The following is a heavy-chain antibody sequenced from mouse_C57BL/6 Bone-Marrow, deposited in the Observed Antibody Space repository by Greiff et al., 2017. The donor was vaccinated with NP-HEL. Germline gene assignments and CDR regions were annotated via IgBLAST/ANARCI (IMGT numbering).Heavy chain of an antibody. CDR2: LNPNNGGN. D-gene: IGHD2-4*01. Sequence: EVQLQQSGPELVKPGASVKISCKASGYTFTDYYMNWVKQSHGKSLEWIGDLNPNNGGNSYNQKFKGKATLTVDKSSSTAYMELRSLTSDDSAGYYCARATYYDYDGAMDFWGQGTSVTVSS. CDR1: GYTFTDYY. J-gene: IGHJ4*01. CDR3: ARATYYDYDGAMDF. V-gene: IGHV1-26*01.